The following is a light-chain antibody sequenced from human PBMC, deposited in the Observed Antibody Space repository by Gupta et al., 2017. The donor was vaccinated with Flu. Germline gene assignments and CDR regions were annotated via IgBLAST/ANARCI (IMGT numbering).Light chain of an antibody. CDR1: GRDICVNSY. V-gene: IGLV2-8*01. J-gene: IGLJ1*01. CDR3: YSYGSNAV. CDR2: EVN. Sequence: GQAVAISCTGTGRDICVNSYVSWYQQRPGKYPKIMIYEVNARPSWVPDRFSGSKSGNTSPLTVSGLQEEDEDDYYCYSYGSNAVFGTGTKVTVL.